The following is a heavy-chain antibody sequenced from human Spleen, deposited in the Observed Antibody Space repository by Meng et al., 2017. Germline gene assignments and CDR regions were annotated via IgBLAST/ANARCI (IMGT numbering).Heavy chain of an antibody. V-gene: IGHV7-4-1*02. CDR1: GYTLTSYA. Sequence: ASVKVSCKASGYTLTSYAINWLRQAPGQGLEWMGWISTETGNPTYAQGFTGRLVFSLDTSVSTAYLQISGLKADDTAVYYCARWVSEGSGSYYKSDAFDIWGQGTMVTVSS. J-gene: IGHJ3*02. CDR3: ARWVSEGSGSYYKSDAFDI. D-gene: IGHD3-10*01. CDR2: ISTETGNP.